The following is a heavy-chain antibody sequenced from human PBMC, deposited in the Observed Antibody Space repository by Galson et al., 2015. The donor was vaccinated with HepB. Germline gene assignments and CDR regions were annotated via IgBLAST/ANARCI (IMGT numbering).Heavy chain of an antibody. D-gene: IGHD2-2*01. CDR3: AKDSGYCSRTSCSTVRNWFDP. CDR2: ISGSGGST. J-gene: IGHJ5*02. CDR1: GFTFSSYA. Sequence: SLRLSCAASGFTFSSYAMSWVRQAPGKGLEWVSAISGSGGSTYYADSVTGRFTISRDNSKNTLYLQMNSLRAEDTAVYYCAKDSGYCSRTSCSTVRNWFDPWGEGTLVTVSS. V-gene: IGHV3-23*01.